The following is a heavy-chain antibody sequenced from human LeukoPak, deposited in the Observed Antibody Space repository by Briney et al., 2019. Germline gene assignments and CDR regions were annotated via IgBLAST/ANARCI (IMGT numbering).Heavy chain of an antibody. CDR2: IYSGGRT. D-gene: IGHD6-13*01. CDR3: ARGQRAAAGFDY. V-gene: IGHV3-66*01. J-gene: IGHJ4*02. CDR1: GFTVSTNY. Sequence: PGGSLRLSCAASGFTVSTNYMSWVRQAPGKGREWVSVIYSGGRTYYADSVKGRFTISRDNSKNTLYLQMNSLRAEDTAVYYCARGQRAAAGFDYWGQGTLVTVSS.